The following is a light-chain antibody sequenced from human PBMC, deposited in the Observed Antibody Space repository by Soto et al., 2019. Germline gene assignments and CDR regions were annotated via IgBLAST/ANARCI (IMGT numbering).Light chain of an antibody. CDR3: QQSYSTTIT. CDR2: DAS. V-gene: IGKV3-11*01. Sequence: EVVLTQSPGTLSLSPGERATLSCRASQSVSSYLAWYQQKPGQAPRLLIYDASDRATGIPDRFSGSGSGTDFTLTISSLQPEDFATYYCQQSYSTTITFGQGTRLEIK. CDR1: QSVSSY. J-gene: IGKJ5*01.